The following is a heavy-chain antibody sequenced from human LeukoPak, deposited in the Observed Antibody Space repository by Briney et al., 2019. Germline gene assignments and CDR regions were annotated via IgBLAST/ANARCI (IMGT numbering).Heavy chain of an antibody. Sequence: GGSLRLSCAASGFTFSNYAMSWVRQAPGKGLEWVSVIYSGGSTYYADSVKGRFTISRDNSKNTLYLQMNSLRAEDTAVYYCARVVPAAISSDYYYYMDVWAKGPRSPSP. CDR3: ARVVPAAISSDYYYYMDV. D-gene: IGHD2-2*02. J-gene: IGHJ6*03. CDR1: GFTFSNYA. V-gene: IGHV3-53*01. CDR2: IYSGGST.